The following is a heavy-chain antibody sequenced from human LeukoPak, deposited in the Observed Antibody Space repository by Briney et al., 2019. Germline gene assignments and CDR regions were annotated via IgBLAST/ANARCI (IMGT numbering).Heavy chain of an antibody. D-gene: IGHD3-22*01. CDR3: ARHSMAHYDSHVSRPHFDY. Sequence: SETLSLTCAVYGGSFSGYYCSWIRQPPGKGLEWIGEINHSGSTNYNPSLKSRVTISVDTSKNQFSLKLSSVTAADTAVYYCARHSMAHYDSHVSRPHFDYWGQGTLVTVFS. CDR2: INHSGST. J-gene: IGHJ4*02. CDR1: GGSFSGYY. V-gene: IGHV4-34*01.